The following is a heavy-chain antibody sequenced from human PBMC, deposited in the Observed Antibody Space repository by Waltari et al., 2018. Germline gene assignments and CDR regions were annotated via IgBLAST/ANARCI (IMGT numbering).Heavy chain of an antibody. J-gene: IGHJ4*02. D-gene: IGHD3-3*01. V-gene: IGHV1-69*01. Sequence: QVQLVQSGAEVKKPGSSVKVSCTASGGTFSSYAISWVRQAPGEGIEWMGGIIPIFGTANYAQKFQGRVTITADESTSTAYMELSSLRSEDTAVYYCAREGIKIFGVVIIGGAIDYWGQGTLVTVSS. CDR1: GGTFSSYA. CDR3: AREGIKIFGVVIIGGAIDY. CDR2: IIPIFGTA.